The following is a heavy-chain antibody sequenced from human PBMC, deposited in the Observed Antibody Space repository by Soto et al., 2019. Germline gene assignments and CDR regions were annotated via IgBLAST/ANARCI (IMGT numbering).Heavy chain of an antibody. V-gene: IGHV3-49*04. J-gene: IGHJ3*02. D-gene: IGHD3-10*01. CDR1: GFAFCDYA. CDR2: IRSKAYGGTT. CDR3: TRDRVLLWFGESDAFDI. Sequence: GGSLRLSCTASGFAFCDYAMSWVRQAPVKGLEWVVFIRSKAYGGTTEYAASVKGRFTISRDDSKSIAYLQMNSLKTEDTAVYYCTRDRVLLWFGESDAFDIWGQGTMVTVSS.